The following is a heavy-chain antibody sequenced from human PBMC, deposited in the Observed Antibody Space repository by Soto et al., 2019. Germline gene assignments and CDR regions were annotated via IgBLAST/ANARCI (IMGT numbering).Heavy chain of an antibody. J-gene: IGHJ5*01. CDR2: TYYRSKWYN. V-gene: IGHV6-1*01. CDR1: GDSVSSNSAA. Sequence: PSQTLSLTCAISGDSVSSNSAAWNWIRQSPSRGLEWLGRTYYRSKWYNDYAVSVKSRITINPDTSKNQFSLQLNSVTPEDTAVYYCARDPEIVAAAGLFDRVPWGQGTLVTVSS. D-gene: IGHD6-13*01. CDR3: ARDPEIVAAAGLFDRVP.